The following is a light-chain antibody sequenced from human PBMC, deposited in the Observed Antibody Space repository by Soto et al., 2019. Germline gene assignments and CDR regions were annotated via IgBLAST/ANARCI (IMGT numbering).Light chain of an antibody. V-gene: IGLV1-36*01. CDR2: YDD. CDR1: SSNIGDNP. CDR3: AAWDDSLEGVV. Sequence: QSVLTQSPSVSEAPRQRVTITCSGSSSNIGDNPVNWYQQLPGKAPKLLIYYDDLLASGVSDRFSGSKSGTSASLAISGLQSEDEGDYYCAAWDDSLEGVVFGGGTKLTVL. J-gene: IGLJ2*01.